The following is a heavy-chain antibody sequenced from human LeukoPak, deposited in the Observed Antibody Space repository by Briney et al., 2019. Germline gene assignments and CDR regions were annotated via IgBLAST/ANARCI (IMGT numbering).Heavy chain of an antibody. V-gene: IGHV3-9*01. D-gene: IGHD6-19*01. CDR1: GFTFDDYA. CDR2: ISWDCDSI. J-gene: IGHJ5*02. CDR3: AIDRAKAVAGNNWFDP. Sequence: GGSLRLSCAASGFTFDDYAMPWVRQAPGKGLERVSGISWDCDSIGYADSVKHRFTISRDNANNSLYLQMNSLRAEDTALYCCAIDRAKAVAGNNWFDPWGQGTLVTVS.